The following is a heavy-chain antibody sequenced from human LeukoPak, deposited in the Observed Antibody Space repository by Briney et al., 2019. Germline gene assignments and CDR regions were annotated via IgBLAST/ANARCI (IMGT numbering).Heavy chain of an antibody. J-gene: IGHJ6*03. Sequence: SETLSLTCAVYGGSFSGYYWSWIRQPPGKGLEWIGKINHSGSTNYNPSLKSRVTISVDTSKNQFSLKLSSVTAADTAVYYCARSIAAHLGYYYYYYMDVWGKGTTVTVSS. CDR2: INHSGST. D-gene: IGHD6-6*01. CDR1: GGSFSGYY. CDR3: ARSIAAHLGYYYYYYMDV. V-gene: IGHV4-34*01.